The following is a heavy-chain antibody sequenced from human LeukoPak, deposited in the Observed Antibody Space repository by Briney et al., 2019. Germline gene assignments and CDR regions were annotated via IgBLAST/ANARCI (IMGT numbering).Heavy chain of an antibody. Sequence: ASVKVSCKASGYTFTGYYMHWVRQAPGQGLEWMGWINPNSGGTNYAQKFQGRVTMTRDTSISTAYMELSRLRSGDTAVYYCAKSPYYDFWSGYSLMYYFDYWGQGTLVTVSS. CDR2: INPNSGGT. CDR3: AKSPYYDFWSGYSLMYYFDY. V-gene: IGHV1-2*02. J-gene: IGHJ4*02. CDR1: GYTFTGYY. D-gene: IGHD3-3*01.